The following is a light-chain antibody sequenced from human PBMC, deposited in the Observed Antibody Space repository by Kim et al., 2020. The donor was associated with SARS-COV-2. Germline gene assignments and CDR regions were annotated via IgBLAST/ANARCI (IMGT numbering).Light chain of an antibody. Sequence: EIVLTQSPVTLSLSPGERATLSCRASQSVSSSYLAWYQQKPGQAPRLLIHGASSRATGIPDRFSGSGSGTDFTLTISRLEPEDFAVYYCQQYSSSRYTFGQGTKLEI. CDR2: GAS. CDR3: QQYSSSRYT. V-gene: IGKV3-20*01. CDR1: QSVSSSY. J-gene: IGKJ2*01.